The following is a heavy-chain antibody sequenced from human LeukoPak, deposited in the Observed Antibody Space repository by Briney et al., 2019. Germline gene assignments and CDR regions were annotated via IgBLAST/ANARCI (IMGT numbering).Heavy chain of an antibody. Sequence: GGSLRLSCAASGFTFSSYSMNWVRQAPGKGLEWVSYISSSSSTIYYADSVKGRFTISRDNAKNSLYLQMNSLRDEDTAVYYRARDLDTAMVISHAFDIWGQGTMVTVSS. D-gene: IGHD5-18*01. CDR2: ISSSSSTI. CDR3: ARDLDTAMVISHAFDI. V-gene: IGHV3-48*02. CDR1: GFTFSSYS. J-gene: IGHJ3*02.